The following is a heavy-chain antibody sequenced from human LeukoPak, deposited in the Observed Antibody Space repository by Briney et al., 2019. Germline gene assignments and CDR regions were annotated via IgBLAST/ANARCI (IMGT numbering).Heavy chain of an antibody. CDR2: ISSIGGGT. Sequence: GGSLRLSCVASGFIFSSYAMNWVRQAPGKGLEYVSGISSIGGGTYYANSVKGRFTISRDNSKNTLYLQMGSLRVEDMALYYCATPRDAEMATLDYWGQGTLVTVSS. J-gene: IGHJ4*02. CDR3: ATPRDAEMATLDY. D-gene: IGHD5-24*01. V-gene: IGHV3-64*01. CDR1: GFIFSSYA.